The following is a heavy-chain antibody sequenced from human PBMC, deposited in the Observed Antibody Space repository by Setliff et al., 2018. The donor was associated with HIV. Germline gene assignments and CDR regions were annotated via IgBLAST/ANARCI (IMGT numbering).Heavy chain of an antibody. CDR3: ARRGNYYASAFDY. V-gene: IGHV1-18*01. J-gene: IGHJ4*02. CDR2: ISPATDKT. CDR1: GYTFTSYG. D-gene: IGHD3-10*01. Sequence: GASVKVSCKASGYTFTSYGISWVRQAPGQGLEWMGWISPATDKTNYAQKLQGRLTMTTDTATGTAYMDLRSLRSDDTAVYYCARRGNYYASAFDYWGQGTLVTSPQ.